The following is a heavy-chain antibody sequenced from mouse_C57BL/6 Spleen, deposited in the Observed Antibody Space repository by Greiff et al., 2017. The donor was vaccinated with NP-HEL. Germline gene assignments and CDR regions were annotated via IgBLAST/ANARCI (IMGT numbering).Heavy chain of an antibody. Sequence: EVKLEESGGGLVQPGGSMKLSCAASGFTFSDAWMDWVRQSPEKGLEWVAEIRNKANNHATYYAESVKGRFTISRDDSKSSVYLQMNSLRAEDTGIYYCTRPSTVVAHWYFDVWGTGTTVTVSS. CDR3: TRPSTVVAHWYFDV. CDR2: IRNKANNHAT. CDR1: GFTFSDAW. D-gene: IGHD1-1*01. J-gene: IGHJ1*03. V-gene: IGHV6-6*01.